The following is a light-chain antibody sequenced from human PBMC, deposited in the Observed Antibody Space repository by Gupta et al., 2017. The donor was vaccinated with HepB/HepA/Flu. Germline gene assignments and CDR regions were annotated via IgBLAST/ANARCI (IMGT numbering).Light chain of an antibody. CDR1: NNVLYAKNKND. J-gene: IGKJ5*01. CDR3: QQEYYIPLT. CDR2: WAS. Sequence: DILMTQSPDSLAASLCERATLTFKSSNNVLYAKNKNDLAWYQQRPGQPPKLLIYWASTREYGVPDSFSGSGSGTEFTLTISSLQAEDVAVYYCQQEYYIPLTFGQGTHMEIK. V-gene: IGKV4-1*01.